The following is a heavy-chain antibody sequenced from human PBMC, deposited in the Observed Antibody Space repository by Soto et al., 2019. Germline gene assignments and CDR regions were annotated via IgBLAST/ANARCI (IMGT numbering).Heavy chain of an antibody. CDR2: ISAYNGNT. Sequence: ASVKVSCKASGYTFTSYGISWVRQAPGQGLEWMGWISAYNGNTNYAQKFQGRVTMTTDTSTSTAYMELRSLRSDDTALYYCAKGRSYYYYYGVDVWGQGTTVTVSS. CDR1: GYTFTSYG. CDR3: AKGRSYYYYYGVDV. J-gene: IGHJ6*02. V-gene: IGHV1-18*01.